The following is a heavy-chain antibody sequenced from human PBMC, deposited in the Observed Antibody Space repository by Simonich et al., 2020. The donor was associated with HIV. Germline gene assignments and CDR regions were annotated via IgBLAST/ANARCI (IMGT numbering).Heavy chain of an antibody. J-gene: IGHJ4*02. V-gene: IGHV3-9*01. CDR1: GFTFDDYA. CDR2: ISWNSGSI. D-gene: IGHD5-18*01. CDR3: AKGSGYSYGGPIDY. Sequence: EVQLVESGGGLVQPGRSLRLSCAASGFTFDDYAMHWVRQDPGKGLEWVSGISWNSGSIGYADSVKGRFTISRDNAKNSLDLQMNSLRAEDTALYYCAKGSGYSYGGPIDYWGQGTLVTVSS.